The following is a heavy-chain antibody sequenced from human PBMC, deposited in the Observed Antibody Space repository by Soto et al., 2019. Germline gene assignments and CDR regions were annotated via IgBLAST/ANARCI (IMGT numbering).Heavy chain of an antibody. Sequence: SETLSLTCTVSGGSISSYYWSWIRQPPGKGLEWIGYIYYSGSTNYNPSLKSRVTISVDTSKNQFSLKLSSVTAADTAVYYCARDRLVVVVAANGDYYYYYMDVWGKGTTVTVSS. J-gene: IGHJ6*03. CDR1: GGSISSYY. CDR2: IYYSGST. D-gene: IGHD2-15*01. CDR3: ARDRLVVVVAANGDYYYYYMDV. V-gene: IGHV4-59*12.